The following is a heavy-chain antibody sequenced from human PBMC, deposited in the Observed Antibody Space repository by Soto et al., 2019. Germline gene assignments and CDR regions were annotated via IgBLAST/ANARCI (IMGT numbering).Heavy chain of an antibody. D-gene: IGHD3-3*01. Sequence: ASVKVSCKASGYTFTSYGISWVQQAPGQGLEWMGWISAYNGNTNYAQKLQGRVTMTTDTSTSTAYMELRSLRSDDTAVYYCARGGTIFGVVIANWFDPWGQGTLVTVSS. CDR3: ARGGTIFGVVIANWFDP. CDR2: ISAYNGNT. J-gene: IGHJ5*02. CDR1: GYTFTSYG. V-gene: IGHV1-18*01.